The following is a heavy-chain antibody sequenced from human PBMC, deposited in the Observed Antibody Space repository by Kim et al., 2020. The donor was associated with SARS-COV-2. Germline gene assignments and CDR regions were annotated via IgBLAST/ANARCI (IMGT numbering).Heavy chain of an antibody. J-gene: IGHJ6*02. D-gene: IGHD6-19*01. V-gene: IGHV4-59*01. Sequence: SLKSRVTISVDTSKNQFSLKLSSVTAADTAVYYCARARTASGWYHYGMDVWGQGTTVTVSS. CDR3: ARARTASGWYHYGMDV.